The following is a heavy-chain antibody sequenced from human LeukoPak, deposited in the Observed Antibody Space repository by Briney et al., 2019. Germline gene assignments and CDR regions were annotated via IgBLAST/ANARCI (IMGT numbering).Heavy chain of an antibody. J-gene: IGHJ3*02. CDR3: AREGSGSSGYYGSRDAFDI. V-gene: IGHV1-2*06. CDR1: GYTFTGYY. Sequence: ASVKVSCKASGYTFTGYYMHWVRQAPGQGLEWMGRINPNSGGTNYAQKFQGRVTMTRDTSISTAYMELSRLRSDDTAVYYCAREGSGSSGYYGSRDAFDIWGQGTMVTVSS. CDR2: INPNSGGT. D-gene: IGHD3-22*01.